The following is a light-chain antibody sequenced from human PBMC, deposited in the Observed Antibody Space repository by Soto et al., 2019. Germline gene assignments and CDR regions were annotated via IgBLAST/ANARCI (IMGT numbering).Light chain of an antibody. Sequence: DIQMTQSPSSLSASVRERVTIACRASQSITNNLNWYQQKPGRAPKLLIYRVSNLQSGVPPRFSGSGSGTDFTLTISGLQPDDFATYYCQRSYSTPPTFGQGTKV. CDR2: RVS. CDR3: QRSYSTPPT. CDR1: QSITNN. V-gene: IGKV1-39*01. J-gene: IGKJ1*01.